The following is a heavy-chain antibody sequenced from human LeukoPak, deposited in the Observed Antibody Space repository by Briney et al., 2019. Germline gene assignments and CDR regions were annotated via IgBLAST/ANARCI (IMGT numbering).Heavy chain of an antibody. CDR3: ARDGYSSSWIPYYYGMDV. CDR2: INSDGSST. J-gene: IGHJ6*02. CDR1: GFTFSSYW. Sequence: GGSLRLSCAASGFTFSSYWMHWVRQVPGKGLVWVSRINSDGSSTSYADCVEGRFTISRDNAKNTLYLQMNSLRAEDTAVYYCARDGYSSSWIPYYYGMDVWGQGTTVTVSS. D-gene: IGHD6-13*01. V-gene: IGHV3-74*01.